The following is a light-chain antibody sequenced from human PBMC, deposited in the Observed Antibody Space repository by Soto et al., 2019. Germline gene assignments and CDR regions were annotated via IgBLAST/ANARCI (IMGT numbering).Light chain of an antibody. CDR1: QSIRSW. CDR2: KAS. CDR3: QQYNSYWT. J-gene: IGKJ1*01. Sequence: DIQMTQSPSTLSASVGDRVTITCRASQSIRSWLAWYQQKPGQAPKLLIYKASTLESGVPSRFSGSGSGTEFTLTISSLQPDDFATYYCQQYNSYWTFGQGTKVDIK. V-gene: IGKV1-5*03.